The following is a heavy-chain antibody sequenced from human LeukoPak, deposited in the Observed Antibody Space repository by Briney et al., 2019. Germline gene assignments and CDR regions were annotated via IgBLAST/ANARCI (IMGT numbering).Heavy chain of an antibody. CDR1: GGSISDYY. J-gene: IGHJ5*02. D-gene: IGHD2-2*02. Sequence: PSETLSLTCTVSGGSISDYYWSWIRQPPGKGLEWIGEINHSGSTNYNPSLKSRVTISVDTSKNQFSLKLSSVTAADTAVYYCARVHCSSTSCYTRWFDPWGQGTLVTVSS. V-gene: IGHV4-34*01. CDR3: ARVHCSSTSCYTRWFDP. CDR2: INHSGST.